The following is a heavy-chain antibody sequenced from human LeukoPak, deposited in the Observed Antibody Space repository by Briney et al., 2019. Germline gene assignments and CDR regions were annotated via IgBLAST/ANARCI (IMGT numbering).Heavy chain of an antibody. CDR3: ASTTVGNAFDI. Sequence: SQTLSLTCTVSGGSISSGSYYWSWIRQPAGKGLEWIGRIYTSGSTNYNPSLKSRVTISVDTSKNQFSLKLSSVTAADTAVYYCASTTVGNAFDIWGQGTMVTVSS. D-gene: IGHD4-17*01. CDR1: GGSISSGSYY. V-gene: IGHV4-61*02. CDR2: IYTSGST. J-gene: IGHJ3*02.